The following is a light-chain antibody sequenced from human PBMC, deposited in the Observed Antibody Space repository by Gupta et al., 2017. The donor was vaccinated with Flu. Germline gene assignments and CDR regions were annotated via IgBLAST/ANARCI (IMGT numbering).Light chain of an antibody. V-gene: IGKV1-6*01. CDR3: LQDYNYPWT. CDR2: AAS. Sequence: IQMTQSPSSLSASLGDRVTITCRASQGIGNDLGWYQQKPGKAPNLLIYAASSLQSGVPSRFSGSGSGTDFTLTISSLQPEDFATYYCLQDYNYPWTFGQGTKVEIK. CDR1: QGIGND. J-gene: IGKJ1*01.